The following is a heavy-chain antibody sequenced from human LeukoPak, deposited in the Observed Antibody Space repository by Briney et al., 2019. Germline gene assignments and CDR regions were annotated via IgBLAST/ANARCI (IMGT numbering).Heavy chain of an antibody. CDR3: GRQENRIAAASAGY. CDR1: GASLTSSNYY. D-gene: IGHD6-6*01. V-gene: IGHV4-39*01. J-gene: IGHJ4*02. Sequence: SGTLSLSCAVSGASLTSSNYYWLWLRQPPGKGREWIGSIYYTGITYYNLSLKSRVSISVDTSKNQFSLKLSAVTAADTAACYCGRQENRIAAASAGYWGEGVLGTVSS. CDR2: IYYTGIT.